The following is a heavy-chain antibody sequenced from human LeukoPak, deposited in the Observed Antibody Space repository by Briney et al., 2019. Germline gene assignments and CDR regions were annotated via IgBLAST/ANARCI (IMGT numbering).Heavy chain of an antibody. J-gene: IGHJ4*02. CDR1: GGSISSSRYY. CDR3: ARHGTVTHRFDY. D-gene: IGHD4-17*01. CDR2: IYYSGTT. V-gene: IGHV4-39*01. Sequence: SETLSLTCTVSGGSISSSRYYWGWIRQPPGKGLEWIGSIYYSGTTYYNPSLQSRVTISVDTSKNQFSLRVSSVTAADTAVYYCARHGTVTHRFDYWGQGTLVTVSS.